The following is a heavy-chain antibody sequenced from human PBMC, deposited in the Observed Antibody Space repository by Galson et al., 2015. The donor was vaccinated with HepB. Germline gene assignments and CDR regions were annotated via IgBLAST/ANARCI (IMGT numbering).Heavy chain of an antibody. D-gene: IGHD2-2*01. CDR2: IRSKANSYAT. CDR1: GFTFSGSA. Sequence: SLRLSCAASGFTFSGSAMHWVRQASGKGLEWVGRIRSKANSYATAYAASVKGRFTISRDDSKNTAYLQMNSLKTEDTAVYYCTRRVPAAIDAFDIWGQGTMVTVSS. J-gene: IGHJ3*02. V-gene: IGHV3-73*01. CDR3: TRRVPAAIDAFDI.